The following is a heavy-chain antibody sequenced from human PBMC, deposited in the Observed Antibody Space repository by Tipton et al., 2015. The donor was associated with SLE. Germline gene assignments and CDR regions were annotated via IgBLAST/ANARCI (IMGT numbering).Heavy chain of an antibody. D-gene: IGHD3-3*01. V-gene: IGHV4-39*07. Sequence: TLSLTCTVSGGSISSSSYYWGWIRQPPGKGLEWIGSIYYSGSTYYNPSLKSRVTISVDTSKNQFSLKLSSVTAADTAVYYCASGAVFGDSWGQGTLVTVSS. CDR3: ASGAVFGDS. CDR2: IYYSGST. J-gene: IGHJ4*02. CDR1: GGSISSSSYY.